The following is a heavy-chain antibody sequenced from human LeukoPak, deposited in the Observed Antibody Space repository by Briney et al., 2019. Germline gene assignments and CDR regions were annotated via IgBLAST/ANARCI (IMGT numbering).Heavy chain of an antibody. Sequence: ASVKVSCKASGGTFSSYAISWVRPAPGQGLEWMGGIIPIFGTANYAQKFQGRVKITADESTSTAYMELSSLRSEDTAVYYCARGSLDSSGWYNYYGMDVWGQGTTVTVSS. CDR1: GGTFSSYA. CDR3: ARGSLDSSGWYNYYGMDV. D-gene: IGHD6-19*01. V-gene: IGHV1-69*13. CDR2: IIPIFGTA. J-gene: IGHJ6*01.